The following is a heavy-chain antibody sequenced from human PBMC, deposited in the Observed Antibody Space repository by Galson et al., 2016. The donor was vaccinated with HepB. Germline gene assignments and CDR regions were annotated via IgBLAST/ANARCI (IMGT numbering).Heavy chain of an antibody. V-gene: IGHV3-53*01. CDR3: ARDPGRIAAAGHLDS. J-gene: IGHJ5*01. D-gene: IGHD6-13*01. Sequence: SLRLSCAGSGFIVSSHYMNWVRQAPGKGLEWVAIIYSCGATYYADSVKGRFTISRDNPKNTLYLQMNSLRAEDTAVYYCARDPGRIAAAGHLDSWGQGTLVTVS. CDR1: GFIVSSHY. CDR2: IYSCGAT.